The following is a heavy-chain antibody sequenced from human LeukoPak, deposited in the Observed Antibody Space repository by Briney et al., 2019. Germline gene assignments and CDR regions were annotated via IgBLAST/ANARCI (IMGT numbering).Heavy chain of an antibody. Sequence: HPGGSLRLSCEDSGFTFRSYEMNWVRQAPGKGLEWIAYLSSSGSAFSYADSVKGRFTISRDNAKNSLFLQMNSLRAEDTAVYYCARVLRYCSGGNCYSGGLGYMDVWGKGTTVTISS. J-gene: IGHJ6*03. CDR3: ARVLRYCSGGNCYSGGLGYMDV. CDR1: GFTFRSYE. V-gene: IGHV3-48*03. CDR2: LSSSGSAF. D-gene: IGHD2-15*01.